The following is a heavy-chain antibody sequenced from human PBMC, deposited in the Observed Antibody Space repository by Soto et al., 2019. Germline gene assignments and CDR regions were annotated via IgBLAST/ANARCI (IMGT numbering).Heavy chain of an antibody. CDR1: GFTITNNY. CDR3: VRPRFSDSGGFEYGLDV. V-gene: IGHV3-53*02. J-gene: IGHJ6*02. CDR2: VYSGDHTDNT. D-gene: IGHD3-22*01. Sequence: EVQLVETGGGLIQPGGSLRLSCAASGFTITNNYMSWVRQAPGKGLEWVTVVYSGDHTDNTQYVDSVKGRFTISRDNAKNMLYLQLTSLRAEDTVIYYSVRPRFSDSGGFEYGLDVWGQGTEVTVSS.